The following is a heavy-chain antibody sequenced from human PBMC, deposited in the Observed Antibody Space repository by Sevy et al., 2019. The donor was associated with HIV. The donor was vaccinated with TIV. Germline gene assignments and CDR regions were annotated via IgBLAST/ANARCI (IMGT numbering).Heavy chain of an antibody. J-gene: IGHJ4*02. CDR2: IVVGSDNR. D-gene: IGHD3-22*01. V-gene: IGHV1-58*01. CDR1: GFTFSSSA. CDR3: AADPLGSCGSYFDY. Sequence: ASVKVSCKASGFTFSSSAVQWVRQARGQRLEWIGWIVVGSDNRNYGQKFQERVTITRDMSTSTVYMELSSLRSEDTAVYYCAADPLGSCGSYFDYWGQGTLVTVSS.